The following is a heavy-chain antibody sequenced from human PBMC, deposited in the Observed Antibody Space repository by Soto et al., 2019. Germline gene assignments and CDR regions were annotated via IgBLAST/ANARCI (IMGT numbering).Heavy chain of an antibody. D-gene: IGHD5-18*01. CDR3: ARGRGDTAMAWYY. V-gene: IGHV4-59*01. Sequence: SETLSLTCTVSGGSISRYYWIWIRQSPGKGLEWIGYISYSGSTKYNPSLKSRVTISVDTSKNQFSLELSSVTAADTALYYCARGRGDTAMAWYYWGQGTLVTVS. J-gene: IGHJ4*02. CDR1: GGSISRYY. CDR2: ISYSGST.